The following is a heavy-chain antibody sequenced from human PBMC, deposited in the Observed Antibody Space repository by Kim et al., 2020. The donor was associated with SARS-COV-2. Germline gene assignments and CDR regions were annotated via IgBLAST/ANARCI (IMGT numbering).Heavy chain of an antibody. CDR1: GYSFTDYA. V-gene: IGHV1-3*01. CDR2: CTGGNGDT. CDR3: AASVSGSGCDF. J-gene: IGHJ4*02. D-gene: IGHD3-10*01. Sequence: ASVKVSCKTSGYSFTDYAIHWVRQAPGPGLEWRGLCTGGNGDTKFSQKFQARITITRDRSASTVYLDLTSLRSDDKAMHYCAASVSGSGCDFWGLGSLVT.